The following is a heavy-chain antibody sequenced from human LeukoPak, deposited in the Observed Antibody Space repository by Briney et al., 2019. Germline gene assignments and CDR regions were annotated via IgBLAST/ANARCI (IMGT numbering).Heavy chain of an antibody. Sequence: ASVKVSCKASGGTFSSYAISWVRQAPGQGLEWMGRIIPILGIANYAQKFQGRVTITADKSTSTAYMELSSLRSEDTAVYYCASTFIWFGELLFNYWGQGTLVTVSS. D-gene: IGHD3-10*01. J-gene: IGHJ4*02. V-gene: IGHV1-69*04. CDR3: ASTFIWFGELLFNY. CDR2: IIPILGIA. CDR1: GGTFSSYA.